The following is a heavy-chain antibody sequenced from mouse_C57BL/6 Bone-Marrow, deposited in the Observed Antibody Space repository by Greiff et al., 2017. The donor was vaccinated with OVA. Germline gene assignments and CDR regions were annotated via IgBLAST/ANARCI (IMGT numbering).Heavy chain of an antibody. D-gene: IGHD1-1*01. J-gene: IGHJ3*01. V-gene: IGHV1-82*01. CDR2: IYPGDGDT. CDR1: GYAFSSSW. Sequence: QVQLQQSGPELVKPGASVKISCKASGYAFSSSWMNWVKQRPGKGLEWIGRIYPGDGDTNYNGKFKGKATLTADKSSSTAYMQLSSLTSEDSAVYFCARGEIFYYYGTPFAYWGQGILVTVSA. CDR3: ARGEIFYYYGTPFAY.